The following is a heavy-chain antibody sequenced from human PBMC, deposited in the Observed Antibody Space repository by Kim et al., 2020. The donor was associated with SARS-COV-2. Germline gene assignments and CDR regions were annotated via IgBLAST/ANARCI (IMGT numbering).Heavy chain of an antibody. J-gene: IGHJ2*01. CDR1: RFTFSSSA. CDR2: IFGSGHGT. CDR3: AKNVHIASVTFLWYFDL. V-gene: IGHV3-23*01. Sequence: GGSLRLSCAASRFTFSSSAMPWVRQAPGKGLEWVSSIFGSGHGTYYADSVKGRFIISRDNSKNTLYLQMNNLRADDTAVYYCAKNVHIASVTFLWYFDLWGRGTSVIVSS. D-gene: IGHD2-21*01.